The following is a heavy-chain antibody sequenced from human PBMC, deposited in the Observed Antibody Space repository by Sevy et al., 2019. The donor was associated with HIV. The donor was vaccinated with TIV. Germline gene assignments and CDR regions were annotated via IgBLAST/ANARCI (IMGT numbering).Heavy chain of an antibody. D-gene: IGHD2-2*01. J-gene: IGHJ5*02. CDR1: GFTFSSYA. CDR2: ISGSGGST. V-gene: IGHV3-23*01. CDR3: AKDPLRHSHTVPAARERDWFDP. Sequence: GGSPRLSCAASGFTFSSYAMSWVRQAPGKGLEWVSAISGSGGSTYYADSVKGRFTISRDNSKNTLYLQMNSLRAEDTGVFYCAKDPLRHSHTVPAARERDWFDPWGQGNLVNVSS.